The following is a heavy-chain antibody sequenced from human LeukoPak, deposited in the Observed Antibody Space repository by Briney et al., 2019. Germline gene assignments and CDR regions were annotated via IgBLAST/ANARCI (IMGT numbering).Heavy chain of an antibody. CDR1: GGSISSGDYY. CDR3: ARVRRVQLWLMGYYYYYMDV. CDR2: IYYSGST. J-gene: IGHJ6*03. V-gene: IGHV4-30-4*08. Sequence: SETLSLTCTVSGGSISSGDYYWSWIRQPPGKGLEWIGYIYYSGSTYYNPSLKSRVTISVDTSKNQFSLKLSSVTAADTAVYYCARVRRVQLWLMGYYYYYMDVWGKGTTATVSS. D-gene: IGHD5-18*01.